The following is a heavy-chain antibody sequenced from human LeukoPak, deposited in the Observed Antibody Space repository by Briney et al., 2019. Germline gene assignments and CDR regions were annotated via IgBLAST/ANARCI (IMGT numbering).Heavy chain of an antibody. D-gene: IGHD3-10*01. Sequence: ASVKVSCKASGYTFTSYGISWVRQAPGQGLEWMGWISAYNGNTNYAQKLQGRVTMTTDTSTSTAYMELRSLRSDDTAVYYCARAALWFGVNNWLDPWGQGTLVTVSS. CDR3: ARAALWFGVNNWLDP. CDR2: ISAYNGNT. CDR1: GYTFTSYG. J-gene: IGHJ5*02. V-gene: IGHV1-18*01.